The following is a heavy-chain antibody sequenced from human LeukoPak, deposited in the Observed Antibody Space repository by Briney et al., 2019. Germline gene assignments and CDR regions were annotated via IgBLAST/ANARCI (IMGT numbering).Heavy chain of an antibody. CDR1: GGSFSGYY. CDR3: ARVSGYDWESFYDY. V-gene: IGHV4-59*01. D-gene: IGHD5-12*01. CDR2: IYYSGST. J-gene: IGHJ4*02. Sequence: PSETLSFTCAVYGGSFSGYYWSWIRQLPGKGLEWIGYIYYSGSTNYNPSLKSRVTISVDTSKNQFSLKLSSVTAADTAVYYCARVSGYDWESFYDYWGQGTLVTVSS.